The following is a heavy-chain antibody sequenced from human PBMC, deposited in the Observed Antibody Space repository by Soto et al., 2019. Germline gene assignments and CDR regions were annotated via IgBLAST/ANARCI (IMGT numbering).Heavy chain of an antibody. V-gene: IGHV1-3*05. CDR2: INAGNGNT. CDR3: ARSPRYCSGGSCFNWFAP. J-gene: IGHJ5*02. Sequence: QVQLVQSGAEEKKPGASVKVSCKASGYTFTSYAMHWVRQAPGQRLEWMGWINAGNGNTKYSQKFQGRVTITRDTSASTAYMELSSLRSEDTAVYYCARSPRYCSGGSCFNWFAPWGQGTLVTVSS. D-gene: IGHD2-15*01. CDR1: GYTFTSYA.